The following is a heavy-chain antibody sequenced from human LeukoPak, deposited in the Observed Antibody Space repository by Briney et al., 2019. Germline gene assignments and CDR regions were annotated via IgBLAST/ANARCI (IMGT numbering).Heavy chain of an antibody. V-gene: IGHV3-48*01. D-gene: IGHD5-12*01. CDR3: ARGGYSGYDVNWFDP. J-gene: IGHJ5*02. CDR2: ISSSSSTI. CDR1: GFTFSSYS. Sequence: PGGSLRLSCAASGFTFSSYSMNWVRQAPGKGLEWVSYISSSSSTIYYADSVKGRFTISRDNAKNSLYLQMNSLRAEDTAAYYCARGGYSGYDVNWFDPWGQGTLVTVSS.